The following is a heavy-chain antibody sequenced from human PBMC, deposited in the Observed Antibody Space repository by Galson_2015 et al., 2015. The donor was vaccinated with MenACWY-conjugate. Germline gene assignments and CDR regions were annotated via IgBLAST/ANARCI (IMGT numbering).Heavy chain of an antibody. D-gene: IGHD6-19*01. Sequence: CAISGDSVSSNSAAWSWIRQSPSRGLEWLGRTYYRSRWFNDYAESVRSRITINPDTSKNQFSLQLSSVTPKDTAVYYCARDKGYLSGWSSNALNWFDSWGQGTLVTVSS. CDR3: ARDKGYLSGWSSNALNWFDS. CDR2: TYYRSRWFN. J-gene: IGHJ5*01. V-gene: IGHV6-1*01. CDR1: GDSVSSNSAA.